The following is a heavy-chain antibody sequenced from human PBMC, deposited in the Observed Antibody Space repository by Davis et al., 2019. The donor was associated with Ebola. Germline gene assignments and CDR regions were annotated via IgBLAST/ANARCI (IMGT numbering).Heavy chain of an antibody. CDR2: INPNSSGT. J-gene: IGHJ5*02. V-gene: IGHV1-2*06. Sequence: ASVKVSCKASGYTFTGYYMHWVRQAPGQGLEWMGRINPNSSGTNYAQKFQGRVTMTRDTSISTAYMELSRLRSDDTAVYYCARVVYSEQWLANWFDPWGQGTLVTVSS. CDR1: GYTFTGYY. D-gene: IGHD6-19*01. CDR3: ARVVYSEQWLANWFDP.